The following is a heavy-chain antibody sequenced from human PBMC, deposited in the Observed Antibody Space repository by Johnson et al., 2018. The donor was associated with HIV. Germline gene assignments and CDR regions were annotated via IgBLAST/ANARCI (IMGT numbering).Heavy chain of an antibody. CDR2: IWYDGSNK. V-gene: IGHV3-33*06. J-gene: IGHJ3*02. Sequence: QLVESGGGVVQPGRSLRLSCAASGFTFSSYGMHWVRQAPGKGLEWVAVIWYDGSNKYYADSVKGRFTISRDNSKNTLYLQMNSLRAEDTAVYYCSKDRAALHDAFDIWGQGKMVTVSS. D-gene: IGHD6-6*01. CDR1: GFTFSSYG. CDR3: SKDRAALHDAFDI.